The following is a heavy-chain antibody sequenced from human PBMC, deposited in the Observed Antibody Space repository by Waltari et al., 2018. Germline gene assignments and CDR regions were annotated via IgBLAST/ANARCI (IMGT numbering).Heavy chain of an antibody. Sequence: EVQLVESGGGLVQPGGSLRLSGAPSGSPSGTYSLIGVRQAPGKGLEWVSYISSSSSTVYYTDSVKGRFTISRDNAKNSLYLQMNSLRAEDTAVYYCARDMWGWFDPWGQGTLVTVSS. V-gene: IGHV3-48*01. J-gene: IGHJ5*02. D-gene: IGHD3-16*01. CDR2: ISSSSSTV. CDR1: GSPSGTYS. CDR3: ARDMWGWFDP.